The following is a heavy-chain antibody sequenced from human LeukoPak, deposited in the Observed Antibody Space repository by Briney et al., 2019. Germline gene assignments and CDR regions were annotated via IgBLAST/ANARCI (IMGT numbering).Heavy chain of an antibody. Sequence: ASVKVSCKASGDTFGTYTISWVRQVPGQGLEWMGGFIPAFNTAHYARKFQGRVTITMDASTTTDFIEMSSLRFEDTAVYYCVRDKGLTGDTCAFDIWGQGTMVTVSS. CDR3: VRDKGLTGDTCAFDI. CDR2: FIPAFNTA. J-gene: IGHJ3*02. CDR1: GDTFGTYT. D-gene: IGHD7-27*01. V-gene: IGHV1-69*05.